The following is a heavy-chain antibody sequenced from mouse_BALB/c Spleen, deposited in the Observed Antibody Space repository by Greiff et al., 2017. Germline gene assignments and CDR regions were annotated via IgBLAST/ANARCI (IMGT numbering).Heavy chain of an antibody. Sequence: EVKLQESGPGLVKPSQSLSLTCSVTGYSFTSGYYWNWIRQFPGNKLEWMGYISYDGSNNYNPSLKNRISITRDTSKNQFFLKLNSVTTEDTATYYCARWLRRYFDVWGAGTTVTVSS. CDR2: ISYDGSN. V-gene: IGHV3-6*02. J-gene: IGHJ1*01. CDR3: ARWLRRYFDV. CDR1: GYSFTSGYY. D-gene: IGHD2-2*01.